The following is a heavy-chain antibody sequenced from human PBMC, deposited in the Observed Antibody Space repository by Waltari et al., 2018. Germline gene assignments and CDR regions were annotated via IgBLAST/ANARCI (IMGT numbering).Heavy chain of an antibody. CDR3: ARDVPNGYFDY. Sequence: EVHLVQSGGGLIQPGGSLRLSCGVSVFTFKNYWMTWVRQAPGKGLEWVANINQDGRDKNYVDSVEGRFTISRDNAQNSVYLQMNSLRAEDTAVYYCARDVPNGYFDYWGSGTLVTVSS. CDR1: VFTFKNYW. D-gene: IGHD1-1*01. V-gene: IGHV3-7*01. CDR2: INQDGRDK. J-gene: IGHJ4*02.